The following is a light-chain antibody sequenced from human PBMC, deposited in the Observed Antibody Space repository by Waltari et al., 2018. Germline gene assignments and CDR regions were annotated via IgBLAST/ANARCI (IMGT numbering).Light chain of an antibody. CDR1: QIVGSN. CDR2: GAS. Sequence: EIVLTQSPATLSLSPGERATLSCRASQIVGSNLAWYQQKPGLTPRLVIYGASNRATGIPDRFSASGSGTDFTLTISSLEPDDFAVYYCQQHTDWPLTFGGGTKVEI. J-gene: IGKJ4*01. V-gene: IGKV3-11*01. CDR3: QQHTDWPLT.